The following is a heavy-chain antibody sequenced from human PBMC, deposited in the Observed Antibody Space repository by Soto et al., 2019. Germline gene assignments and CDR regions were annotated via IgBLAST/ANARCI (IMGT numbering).Heavy chain of an antibody. CDR1: GGSFTGYY. V-gene: IGHV4-34*01. Sequence: SETLSLTCAVNGGSFTGYYGAWIRQSPGKGLEWIGEISHSGTTIYNPSLKSRVTISIDTSKNQFSLKLTSMTAADTGVYYCARHPRYSGSYYDYWDQGTLVTVS. D-gene: IGHD1-26*01. CDR2: ISHSGTT. CDR3: ARHPRYSGSYYDY. J-gene: IGHJ4*02.